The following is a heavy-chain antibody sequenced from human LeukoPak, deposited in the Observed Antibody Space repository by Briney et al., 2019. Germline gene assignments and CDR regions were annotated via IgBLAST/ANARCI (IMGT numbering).Heavy chain of an antibody. CDR3: AREASGSGYSGIDY. CDR1: GFTFSNYD. Sequence: GGSLRLSCAASGFTFSNYDMHWVRQTTREGLEWISAIDTAGDTYYPASVKGRFTISREDAKNALYLQINNLRAGDTAVYYCAREASGSGYSGIDYWGQGILVTVSS. D-gene: IGHD3-22*01. J-gene: IGHJ4*02. V-gene: IGHV3-13*04. CDR2: IDTAGDT.